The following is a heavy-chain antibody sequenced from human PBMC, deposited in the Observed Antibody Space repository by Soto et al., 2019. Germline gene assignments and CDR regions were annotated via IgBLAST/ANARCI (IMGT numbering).Heavy chain of an antibody. J-gene: IGHJ5*02. V-gene: IGHV1-3*01. CDR3: ARDFAYYDFWSGYWAPRFDP. D-gene: IGHD3-3*01. CDR1: GYTFTSYA. CDR2: IYAGNGNT. Sequence: QVQLVQSGAEVKKPGASVKVSCKASGYTFTSYAMHWVRQAPGQRLEWMGWIYAGNGNTKYSQKFQGRVTITRDTSASTAYMELSSLRSEDTAVYYCARDFAYYDFWSGYWAPRFDPWGQGTLVTVSS.